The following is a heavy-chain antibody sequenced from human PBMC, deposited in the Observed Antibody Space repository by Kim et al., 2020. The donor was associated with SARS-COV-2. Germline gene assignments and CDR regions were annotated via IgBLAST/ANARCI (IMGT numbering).Heavy chain of an antibody. V-gene: IGHV3-21*01. CDR1: GFTFSSYS. J-gene: IGHJ4*02. CDR3: ASRDTAMVSY. D-gene: IGHD5-18*01. CDR2: ISSSSSYI. Sequence: GGSLRLSCAASGFTFSSYSMNWVRQAPGKGLEWVSSISSSSSYIYYADSVKGRFTISRDNAKNSLYLQMNSLRAEDTAVYYCASRDTAMVSYWGQGTLVTVSS.